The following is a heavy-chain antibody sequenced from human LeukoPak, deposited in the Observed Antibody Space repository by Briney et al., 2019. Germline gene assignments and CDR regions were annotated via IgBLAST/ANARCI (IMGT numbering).Heavy chain of an antibody. CDR1: GGTFSSYA. CDR2: IIPIFGTA. V-gene: IGHV1-69*05. Sequence: ASVKVSCKASGGTFSSYAISWVRQAPGQGLEWRGGIIPIFGTANYAQKFQGRVTITTDESTSTAYMELSSLRSEDTAVYYCARELTYYYGSGSYRHFDYWGQGTLVTVSS. J-gene: IGHJ4*02. CDR3: ARELTYYYGSGSYRHFDY. D-gene: IGHD3-10*01.